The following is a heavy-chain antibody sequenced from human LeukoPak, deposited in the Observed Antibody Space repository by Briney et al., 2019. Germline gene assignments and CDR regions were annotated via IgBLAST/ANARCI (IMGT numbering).Heavy chain of an antibody. CDR3: ARGGIVVVTAIYFAY. CDR1: GGSISSYY. Sequence: PSETLSLTCTVSGGSISSYYWSWIRQPPGKGLEWIGYIYYSGSTNYNPSLKSRVTISVDTSKNQFSLKLSSVTAADTAVYYCARGGIVVVTAIYFAYWGQGTLVTVSS. D-gene: IGHD2-21*02. J-gene: IGHJ4*02. CDR2: IYYSGST. V-gene: IGHV4-59*12.